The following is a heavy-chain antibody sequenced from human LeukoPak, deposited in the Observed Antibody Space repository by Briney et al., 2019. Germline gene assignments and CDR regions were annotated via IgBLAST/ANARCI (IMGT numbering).Heavy chain of an antibody. J-gene: IGHJ4*02. CDR1: GGSFSGYY. D-gene: IGHD3-3*01. CDR3: ARVSYFWSGYYMFDY. CDR2: INHSGST. V-gene: IGHV4-34*01. Sequence: SETLSLTCAVYGGSFSGYYWSWNRQPPGTGLEWIGEINHSGSTNYNPSLKSRVIISVDTSKTQFSMKLSSVTAADTAVYYCARVSYFWSGYYMFDYWGQGTPVTVSS.